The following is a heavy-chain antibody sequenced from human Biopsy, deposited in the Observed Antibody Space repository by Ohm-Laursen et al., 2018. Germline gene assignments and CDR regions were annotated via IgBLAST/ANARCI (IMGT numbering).Heavy chain of an antibody. D-gene: IGHD3-9*01. V-gene: IGHV4-31*03. J-gene: IGHJ2*01. CDR1: GASVKTSGYF. CDR2: ISYNERT. Sequence: SDTLSLTCRVSGASVKTSGYFWAWIRQRPGKGLEWIGYISYNERTHYNPSLTSRLAISFDTSNNRISLQLRSVSVADTAVYYCVREPKTGTAEAWYFDLWGRDSPVTVPS. CDR3: VREPKTGTAEAWYFDL.